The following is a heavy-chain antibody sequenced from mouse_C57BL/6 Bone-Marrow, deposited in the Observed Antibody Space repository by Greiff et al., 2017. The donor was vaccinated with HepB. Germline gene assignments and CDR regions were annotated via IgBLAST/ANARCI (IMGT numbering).Heavy chain of an antibody. CDR1: GYTFTSYW. D-gene: IGHD1-1*01. CDR2: IHPNSGST. J-gene: IGHJ4*01. V-gene: IGHV1-64*01. Sequence: VQLQQPGAELVKPGASVKLSCKASGYTFTSYWMHWVKQRPGQGLEWIGMIHPNSGSTNYNEKFKSKATLTVDKSSSTAYMQLSSLISEDSAVYYCVYGSFYYAMDYWGQGTSVTVSS. CDR3: VYGSFYYAMDY.